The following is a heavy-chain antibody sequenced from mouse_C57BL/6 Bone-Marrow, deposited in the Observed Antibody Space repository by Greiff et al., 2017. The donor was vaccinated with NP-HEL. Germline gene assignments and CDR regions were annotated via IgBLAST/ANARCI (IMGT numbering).Heavy chain of an antibody. V-gene: IGHV2-9-1*01. J-gene: IGHJ4*01. D-gene: IGHD1-1*01. Sequence: VKLVESGPGLVAPSQSLSITCTVSGFSLTSYAISWVRQPPGKGLEWLGVIWTGGGTNYNSAPKSRLSISKYNTKSQVFLKMNSLYTDDTARYYCARIYYYGSQMDYWGQGTSVTVSS. CDR3: ARIYYYGSQMDY. CDR1: GFSLTSYA. CDR2: IWTGGGT.